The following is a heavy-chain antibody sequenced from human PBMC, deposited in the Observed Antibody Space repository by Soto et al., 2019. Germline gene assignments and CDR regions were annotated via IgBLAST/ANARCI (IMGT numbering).Heavy chain of an antibody. J-gene: IGHJ4*02. D-gene: IGHD1-26*01. CDR3: ARGGDFRWVFHYLDY. CDR1: GYTFTGYY. V-gene: IGHV1-2*02. CDR2: INPDNGAA. Sequence: ASVKVSCKVSGYTFTGYYLHWARQAPGQGLEWMGWINPDNGAANYAQQFQGRVTMTRDTSISTVYLEFSSLRSDDTAVYFCARGGDFRWVFHYLDYWGQGALVTVSS.